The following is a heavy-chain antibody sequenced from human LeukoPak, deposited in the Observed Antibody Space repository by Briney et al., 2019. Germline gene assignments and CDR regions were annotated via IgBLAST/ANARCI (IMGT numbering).Heavy chain of an antibody. D-gene: IGHD3-22*01. CDR3: ARDAGYYDSSGYRGFDY. CDR1: GFTFSSYA. J-gene: IGHJ4*02. Sequence: GGSLRLSCAASGFTFSSYAMSWVRQAPGKGLEWVSAISGSGGSTYYADSVKGRFTISRDNYKNTLYLQMNSLRAEDTAVYYCARDAGYYDSSGYRGFDYWGQGTLVTVSS. CDR2: ISGSGGST. V-gene: IGHV3-23*01.